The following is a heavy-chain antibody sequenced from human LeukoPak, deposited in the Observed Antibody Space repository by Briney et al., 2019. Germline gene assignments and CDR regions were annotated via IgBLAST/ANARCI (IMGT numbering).Heavy chain of an antibody. Sequence: GGSLRLSCAASGFTISSYAMSWFRQAPGKGLEWVSAISGSGGSTYYADSVKGRFTISRDNSKNTLYLQMNSLRAEDTAVYYCANGGCSNSYYGIDVWGRGTTVAVSS. CDR2: ISGSGGST. CDR3: ANGGCSNSYYGIDV. J-gene: IGHJ6*02. V-gene: IGHV3-23*01. CDR1: GFTISSYA. D-gene: IGHD4-23*01.